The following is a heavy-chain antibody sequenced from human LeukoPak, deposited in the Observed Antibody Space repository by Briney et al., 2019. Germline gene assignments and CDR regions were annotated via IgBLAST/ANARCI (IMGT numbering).Heavy chain of an antibody. J-gene: IGHJ4*02. CDR3: ATYYCSTTSCYPYFFDY. Sequence: ASVKVSCKASGYTFTAYYMHWVRQAPGQGRRWMGWINLNSGGTNSAQKFQGRVTMTRDTSISAAYMELSRLGSDDTAVYYCATYYCSTTSCYPYFFDYWGQGTLVTVSS. CDR2: INLNSGGT. CDR1: GYTFTAYY. V-gene: IGHV1-2*02. D-gene: IGHD2-2*01.